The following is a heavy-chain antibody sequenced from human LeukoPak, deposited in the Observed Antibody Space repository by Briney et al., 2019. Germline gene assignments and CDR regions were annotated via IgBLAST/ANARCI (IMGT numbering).Heavy chain of an antibody. D-gene: IGHD6-19*01. Sequence: ASVKVSCKASGYTFISYDINWVRQATGQGLEWMGWMNPNSGNTGYAQKFQGRATMTRNTSISTAYMELSSLRSEDTAVYYCARAPQWLVRFAFDIWGQGTMVTVSS. CDR1: GYTFISYD. J-gene: IGHJ3*02. CDR2: MNPNSGNT. CDR3: ARAPQWLVRFAFDI. V-gene: IGHV1-8*01.